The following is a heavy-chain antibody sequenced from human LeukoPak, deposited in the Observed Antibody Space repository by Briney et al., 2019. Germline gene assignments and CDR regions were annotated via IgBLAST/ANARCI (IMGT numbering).Heavy chain of an antibody. CDR1: GYTFTGYY. Sequence: ASVKVSCKASGYTFTGYYMHWVRQAPGQGLEWMGWINPNSGGTNYAQKFQGRVTITRNTSISTAYMELSSLRSEDTAVYYCARGGITGTTRRRVTGYMDVWGKGTTVTVSS. D-gene: IGHD1-7*01. CDR3: ARGGITGTTRRRVTGYMDV. J-gene: IGHJ6*03. V-gene: IGHV1-2*02. CDR2: INPNSGGT.